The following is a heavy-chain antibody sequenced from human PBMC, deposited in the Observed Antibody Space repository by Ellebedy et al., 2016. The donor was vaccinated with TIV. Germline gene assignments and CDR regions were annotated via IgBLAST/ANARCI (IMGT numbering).Heavy chain of an antibody. D-gene: IGHD6-19*01. CDR1: GFAFDDDW. Sequence: PGGSLRLSCAASGFAFDDDWMTWVRQAPGKRPEWVANIQKRGSQKYYLDSVKGRFTISRDDAKNLLYLEMRSLTVDDTAVYYCARGGASSSWFWRNWGQGTRVTVSS. J-gene: IGHJ4*02. V-gene: IGHV3-7*03. CDR2: IQKRGSQK. CDR3: ARGGASSSWFWRN.